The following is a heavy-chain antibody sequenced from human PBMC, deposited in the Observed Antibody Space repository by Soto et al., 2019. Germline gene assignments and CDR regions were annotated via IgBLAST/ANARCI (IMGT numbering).Heavy chain of an antibody. V-gene: IGHV1-69*01. J-gene: IGHJ4*02. CDR1: GGTFSSYA. D-gene: IGHD6-19*01. CDR2: IIPIFGTA. Sequence: QVQLVQSGAEVKKPGPSVKVSCKASGGTFSSYAISWVRQAPGQGLEWMGGIIPIFGTANYAQKFQGRVTITADESTSTAYMELSSLRSEDTAVYYCVRDGGNSGWSQGPFDYWGQGTLVTVSS. CDR3: VRDGGNSGWSQGPFDY.